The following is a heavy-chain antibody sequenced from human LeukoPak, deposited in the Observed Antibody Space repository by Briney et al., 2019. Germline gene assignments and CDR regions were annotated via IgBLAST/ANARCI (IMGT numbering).Heavy chain of an antibody. V-gene: IGHV3-7*01. CDR2: IKQDGSEK. Sequence: PGGSLRLSCAASGFTFSSYWMSWVRQAPGKGLEWVANIKQDGSEKYYVDSVKGRFTISRDNAKNSLYLQMNSLRAEDTAVYYCATDYDFWSGYQNSTPFDYWGQGTLVTVSS. D-gene: IGHD3-3*01. J-gene: IGHJ4*02. CDR1: GFTFSSYW. CDR3: ATDYDFWSGYQNSTPFDY.